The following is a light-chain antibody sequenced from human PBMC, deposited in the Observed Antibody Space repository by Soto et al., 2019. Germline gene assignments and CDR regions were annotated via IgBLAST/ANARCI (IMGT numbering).Light chain of an antibody. Sequence: DIQMTQSPSSLSASVGDRVTITCRASQSMSTYLNWFQQKPGRAPKLLIYLTSTLQSGVPSRFSGSGSGTDFTLTISSLQPEDFANYYCQQSSTTPWTFGQGTKVDVK. CDR2: LTS. CDR3: QQSSTTPWT. V-gene: IGKV1-39*01. J-gene: IGKJ1*01. CDR1: QSMSTY.